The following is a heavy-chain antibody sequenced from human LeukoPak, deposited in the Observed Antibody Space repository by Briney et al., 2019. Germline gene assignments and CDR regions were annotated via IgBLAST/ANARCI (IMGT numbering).Heavy chain of an antibody. CDR1: GYTFTSHH. J-gene: IGHJ3*02. CDR2: INPSGGST. CDR3: AREDDTGRYMGDDAFDI. Sequence: ASVKVSCKASGYTFTSHHVHWVRQAPGQGLEWMGIINPSGGSTNYARKLQGRVTMTRDMSTNTVYMELSSLRSEDTAVYYCAREDDTGRYMGDDAFDIWGQGTMVTVSS. V-gene: IGHV1-46*01. D-gene: IGHD1-26*01.